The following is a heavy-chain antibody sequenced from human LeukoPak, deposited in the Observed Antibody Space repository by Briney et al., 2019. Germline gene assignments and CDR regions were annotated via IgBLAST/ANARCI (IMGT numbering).Heavy chain of an antibody. D-gene: IGHD6-19*01. CDR1: GFTFDDYA. Sequence: GGSLRLSCAASGFTFDDYAMPWVRKPPGKGLEWVSGISWNSGSIGYADSVKGRFTISRDNAKNSLYLQMNSLRDEDTAVYYCARWFTSGRGFFDYWGQGILVTVSS. V-gene: IGHV3-9*01. CDR3: ARWFTSGRGFFDY. J-gene: IGHJ4*02. CDR2: ISWNSGSI.